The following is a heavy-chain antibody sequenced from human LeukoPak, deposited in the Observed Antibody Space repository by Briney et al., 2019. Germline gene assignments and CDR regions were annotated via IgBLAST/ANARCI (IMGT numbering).Heavy chain of an antibody. J-gene: IGHJ4*02. Sequence: PSETLSLTCTVSGGSINSYYWTWIRQPPGKELEWIGNIYYSGSTNYNPSLESRVTISVDSSKNQFSRKLTSVTAADTDVYYCARGHSGYDDYWGQGTLVTVSS. CDR3: ARGHSGYDDY. D-gene: IGHD5-12*01. V-gene: IGHV4-59*01. CDR2: IYYSGST. CDR1: GGSINSYY.